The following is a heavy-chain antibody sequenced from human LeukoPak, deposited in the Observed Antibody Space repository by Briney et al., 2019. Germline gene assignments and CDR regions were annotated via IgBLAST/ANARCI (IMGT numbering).Heavy chain of an antibody. D-gene: IGHD4-23*01. V-gene: IGHV3-11*04. Sequence: PGGSLRLSCAASGFTFSDYYMSWIRQAPGKGLEWVSYISTSSSTIYYADSVKGRFTISRDNAKNSLYLQMNSLRAEDTAVYYCARDSDYGGNPGMDVWGKGTTVTVSS. J-gene: IGHJ6*04. CDR2: ISTSSSTI. CDR1: GFTFSDYY. CDR3: ARDSDYGGNPGMDV.